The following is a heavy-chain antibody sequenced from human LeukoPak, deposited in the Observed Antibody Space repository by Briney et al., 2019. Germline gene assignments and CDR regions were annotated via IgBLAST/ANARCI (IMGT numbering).Heavy chain of an antibody. Sequence: GASVKVSCKASGYTXTGYYIHGVRQAPGQGLEWMGWINPNSGDTNFAQKFQGRVTMTRDTSISTAYMELSRLRSDDTAVYYCASVIAGVTTDYWGQGTLVTVSS. V-gene: IGHV1-2*02. CDR1: GYTXTGYY. J-gene: IGHJ4*02. CDR3: ASVIAGVTTDY. CDR2: INPNSGDT. D-gene: IGHD1-26*01.